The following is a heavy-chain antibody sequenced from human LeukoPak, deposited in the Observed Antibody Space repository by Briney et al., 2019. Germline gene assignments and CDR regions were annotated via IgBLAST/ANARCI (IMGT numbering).Heavy chain of an antibody. D-gene: IGHD4-4*01. J-gene: IGHJ6*02. Sequence: GGSLRLSCAASGFTFSDYYMSWIRQAPGKGLEWVSYISSSGSTIYYADSVKGRFTISRDNAKNSLYLQMNSLRAEDTAVYYCARDRGDRAYTYYYYGMDVWGQGTTVTVSS. CDR2: ISSSGSTI. CDR3: ARDRGDRAYTYYYYGMDV. V-gene: IGHV3-11*01. CDR1: GFTFSDYY.